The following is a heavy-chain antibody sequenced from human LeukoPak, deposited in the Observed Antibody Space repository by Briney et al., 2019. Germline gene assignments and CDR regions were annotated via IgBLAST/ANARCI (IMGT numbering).Heavy chain of an antibody. Sequence: PGGSLRLSCAASGFTFSSYTMNWVRQAPGKGLEWISYISGGGSTIYYADSVKGRFTISRDSAKNSLFLQMNSLRADDTAVYYCARTSGFRFLEWLSGFDYWGQGALVTVSS. D-gene: IGHD3-3*01. CDR2: ISGGGSTI. J-gene: IGHJ4*02. CDR1: GFTFSSYT. V-gene: IGHV3-48*01. CDR3: ARTSGFRFLEWLSGFDY.